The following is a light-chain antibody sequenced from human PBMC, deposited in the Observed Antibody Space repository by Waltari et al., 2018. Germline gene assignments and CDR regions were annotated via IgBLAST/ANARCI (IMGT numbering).Light chain of an antibody. J-gene: IGKJ4*01. CDR1: QSVSDD. CDR2: GAS. CDR3: QQYNNWPPT. Sequence: EVVMTQSPVTLSVSPGERATLSCRASQSVSDDLAWYQQKPGQAPRLLIYGASIRATGIPVRFSGSGSGTEFTLTISSLQSEDLATYYCQQYNNWPPTFGGGTKVQIK. V-gene: IGKV3-15*01.